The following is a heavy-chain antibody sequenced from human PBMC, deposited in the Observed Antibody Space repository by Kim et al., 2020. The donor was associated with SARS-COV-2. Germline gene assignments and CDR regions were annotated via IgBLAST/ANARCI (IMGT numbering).Heavy chain of an antibody. D-gene: IGHD2-2*01. Sequence: GGSLRLSCAASGFTFSSYGMHWVRQAPGKGLEWVAVISYDGSNKYYADSVKGRFTISRDNSKNTLYLQMNSLRAEDTAVYYCAKDGRAKVPAAEMFNPYFDYWGQGTLVTVSS. CDR1: GFTFSSYG. CDR3: AKDGRAKVPAAEMFNPYFDY. J-gene: IGHJ4*02. CDR2: ISYDGSNK. V-gene: IGHV3-30*18.